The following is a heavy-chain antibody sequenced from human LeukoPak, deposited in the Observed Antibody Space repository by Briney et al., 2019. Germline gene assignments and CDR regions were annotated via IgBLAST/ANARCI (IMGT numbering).Heavy chain of an antibody. J-gene: IGHJ6*02. CDR2: INPSGGST. D-gene: IGHD1-26*01. CDR1: GGTFSSYA. V-gene: IGHV1-46*01. Sequence: ASVKVSCKASGGTFSSYAISWVRQAPGQGLEWMGIINPSGGSTSYAQKFQGRVTMTRDTSTSTVYMELSSLRSEDTAVYYCAREKNSGSYYYYGMDVWGQGTTVTVSS. CDR3: AREKNSGSYYYYGMDV.